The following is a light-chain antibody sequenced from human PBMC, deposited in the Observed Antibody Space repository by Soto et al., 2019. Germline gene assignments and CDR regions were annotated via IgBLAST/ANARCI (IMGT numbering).Light chain of an antibody. V-gene: IGLV2-14*01. CDR3: NSYTTSNTRQIV. Sequence: QSVRTQPAPVSGSPGQSITISCTGTSSDVGGYNYVSWYQQHPGKAPKFMIYDVSNRPSGVSTRFSGSKSGNTASLTISGLQAEDEADYYCNSYTTSNTRQIVFGTGTKVTVL. CDR1: SSDVGGYNY. J-gene: IGLJ1*01. CDR2: DVS.